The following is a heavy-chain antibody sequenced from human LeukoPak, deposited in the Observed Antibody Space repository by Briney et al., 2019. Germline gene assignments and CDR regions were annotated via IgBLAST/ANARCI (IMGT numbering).Heavy chain of an antibody. CDR3: ARGGDYYDSSGFDY. CDR2: MNPNSGNT. CDR1: GHTFTSYD. V-gene: IGHV1-8*03. D-gene: IGHD3-22*01. Sequence: ASVKVSCKASGHTFTSYDINWVRQATEQGLEWMGWMNPNSGNTGYAQKFQGRVTITRNTSISTAYMELSSLRSEDTAVYYCARGGDYYDSSGFDYWGQGTLVTVSS. J-gene: IGHJ4*02.